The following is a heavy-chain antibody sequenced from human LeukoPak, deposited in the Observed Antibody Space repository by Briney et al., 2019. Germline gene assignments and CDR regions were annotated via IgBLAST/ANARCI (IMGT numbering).Heavy chain of an antibody. Sequence: ASVKVSCKASGYTFTGYYMHWLRQAPGQGLEWMGWINPNSGGTDYAQKFQGRVTMTRDTSISTAYMELSWLRSDDTAVYCCANKPSSTSRFDPWGQGTLVTVSS. V-gene: IGHV1-2*02. D-gene: IGHD2-2*01. CDR1: GYTFTGYY. J-gene: IGHJ5*02. CDR2: INPNSGGT. CDR3: ANKPSSTSRFDP.